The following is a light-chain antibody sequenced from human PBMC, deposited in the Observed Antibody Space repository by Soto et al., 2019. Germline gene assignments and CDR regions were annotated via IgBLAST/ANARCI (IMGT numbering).Light chain of an antibody. CDR3: SSYTSRSTLG. CDR1: SSDVGGYNY. Sequence: QSVLTQPASVSGSPGQSITISCTGTSSDVGGYNYVSWYQQHPGKAPKLMIYDVSNRPSGVSNRFSGSKSGNTASLTISGLQAEDEADYYCSSYTSRSTLGFGGGTKLTVL. CDR2: DVS. V-gene: IGLV2-14*01. J-gene: IGLJ2*01.